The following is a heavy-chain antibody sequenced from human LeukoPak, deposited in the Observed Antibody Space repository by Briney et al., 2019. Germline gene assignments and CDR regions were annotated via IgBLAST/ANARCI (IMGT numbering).Heavy chain of an antibody. CDR3: AKKRPDYGDYAFQH. Sequence: GGSLRLSCAASGFTFRSYAMSWVRQAPGKGLEWVSAISGSGGSTYYAHSVKGRFTISRDNSKNTLYLQMNSLRAEDTAVFYCAKKRPDYGDYAFQHWGQGTLVTVSS. CDR2: ISGSGGST. CDR1: GFTFRSYA. J-gene: IGHJ1*01. V-gene: IGHV3-23*01. D-gene: IGHD4-17*01.